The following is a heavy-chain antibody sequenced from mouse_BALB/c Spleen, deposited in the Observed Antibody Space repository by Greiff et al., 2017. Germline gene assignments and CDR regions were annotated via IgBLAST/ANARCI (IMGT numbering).Heavy chain of an antibody. D-gene: IGHD6-1*01. CDR3: ARRSSYGFAY. Sequence: DVKLQESGGDLVKPGGSLKLSCAASGFTFSSYGMSWVRQTPDKRLEWVATISSGGSYTYYPDSVKGRFTISRDNAKNTLYLQMSSLKSEDTAMYYCARRSSYGFAYWGQGTLVTVSA. CDR2: ISSGGSYT. V-gene: IGHV5-6*02. J-gene: IGHJ3*01. CDR1: GFTFSSYG.